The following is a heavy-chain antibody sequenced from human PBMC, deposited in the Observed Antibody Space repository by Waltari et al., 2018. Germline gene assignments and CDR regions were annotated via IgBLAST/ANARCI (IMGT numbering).Heavy chain of an antibody. CDR1: VATFSSYV. V-gene: IGHV1-69*05. CDR2: ISSVLGTT. CDR3: ARGWLEAGPFDY. D-gene: IGHD3-9*01. Sequence: QVQLVQSGAEVKTPGSSVKVSCKASVATFSSYVINWLRQAPGQGLGWMGGISSVLGTTNYGQKFQGRVTISTDVPTTTAYIDRSRLRSDETAVDYCARGWLEAGPFDYWGQGTLVTVSS. J-gene: IGHJ4*02.